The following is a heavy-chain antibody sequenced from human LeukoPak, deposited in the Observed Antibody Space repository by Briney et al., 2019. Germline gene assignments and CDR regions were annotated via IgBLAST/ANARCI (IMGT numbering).Heavy chain of an antibody. J-gene: IGHJ4*02. D-gene: IGHD2-15*01. Sequence: SETLSLTCTVSGDSISSYYWSWIRQPPGKGLEWIAYISYSGSTNYNPSLTSRVTISVDTSKNHFSLRLSSVTAADTAVYYCARTVEGQTFAFDYWGQGTLVTVSS. CDR1: GDSISSYY. CDR2: ISYSGST. V-gene: IGHV4-59*01. CDR3: ARTVEGQTFAFDY.